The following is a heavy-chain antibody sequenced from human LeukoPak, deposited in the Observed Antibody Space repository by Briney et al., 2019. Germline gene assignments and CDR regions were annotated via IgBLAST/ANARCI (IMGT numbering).Heavy chain of an antibody. CDR1: GFTFSTYS. J-gene: IGHJ4*02. Sequence: PGGSLRLSCAASGFTFSTYSMNWVRQAPGKGLEWVSSISSGSTYIFYADSVKGRLTISRDNAENSLYLQMNSLRAEDTAMYYCVSYDSSGYASFDYWGQGTLVTVSS. CDR3: VSYDSSGYASFDY. V-gene: IGHV3-21*01. CDR2: ISSGSTYI. D-gene: IGHD3-22*01.